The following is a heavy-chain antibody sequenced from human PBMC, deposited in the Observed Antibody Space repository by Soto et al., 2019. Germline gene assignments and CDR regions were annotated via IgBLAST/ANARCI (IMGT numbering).Heavy chain of an antibody. CDR1: GNNFTRNW. CDR3: ASVKAGNFYYGVDV. CDR2: IYPGGSDT. V-gene: IGHV5-51*01. Sequence: GESLKISCKGSGNNFTRNWIGWVRQMPGKGLEWMGIIYPGGSDTRYSPSFKGQVTISADKSISTAYLQWSSLKASDTAMYYCASVKAGNFYYGVDVWGQGTTVTVSS. J-gene: IGHJ6*02. D-gene: IGHD1-1*01.